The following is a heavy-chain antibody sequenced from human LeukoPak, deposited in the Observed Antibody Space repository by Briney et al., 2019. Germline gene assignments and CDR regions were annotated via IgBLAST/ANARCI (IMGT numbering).Heavy chain of an antibody. CDR1: GFTFSSYA. CDR2: ISGSGGST. J-gene: IGHJ4*02. CDR3: AKDNYGSGSQFDY. Sequence: GGSLRLSCAASGFTFSSYAMSWVRQAPGKGLEWVSAISGSGGSTYYADSVKGRFTISRDSSKNTLYLQMNSLRAEDTAVYYCAKDNYGSGSQFDYWGQGTLVTVSS. V-gene: IGHV3-23*01. D-gene: IGHD3-10*01.